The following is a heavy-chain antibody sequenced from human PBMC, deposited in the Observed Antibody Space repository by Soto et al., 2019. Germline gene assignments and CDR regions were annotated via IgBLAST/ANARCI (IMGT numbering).Heavy chain of an antibody. Sequence: PSETLSLTCTVSGGSISSGDYYWSWIRQPPGEGLEWIGYIYYSGSTYYNPSLKSRVTISVDTSKNQFSLKLSSVTAADTAVYYCAVGMVYYYYGMDVWGQGTTVTVSS. CDR1: GGSISSGDYY. CDR2: IYYSGST. V-gene: IGHV4-30-4*01. D-gene: IGHD1-26*01. CDR3: AVGMVYYYYGMDV. J-gene: IGHJ6*02.